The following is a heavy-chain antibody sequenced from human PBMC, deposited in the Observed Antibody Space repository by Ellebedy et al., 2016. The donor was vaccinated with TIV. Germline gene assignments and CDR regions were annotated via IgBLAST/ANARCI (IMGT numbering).Heavy chain of an antibody. D-gene: IGHD4-17*01. J-gene: IGHJ4*02. CDR1: GYTFTSYG. V-gene: IGHV1-18*01. Sequence: AASVKVSCKASGYTFTSYGISWVRQAPGQGLEWMGWISAYNGNTNYAQKLQGRVTMTTDKSTSTAYMELRSLRSDDTAVYYCATHDYGDFVGFDYWGQGTLVTVSS. CDR3: ATHDYGDFVGFDY. CDR2: ISAYNGNT.